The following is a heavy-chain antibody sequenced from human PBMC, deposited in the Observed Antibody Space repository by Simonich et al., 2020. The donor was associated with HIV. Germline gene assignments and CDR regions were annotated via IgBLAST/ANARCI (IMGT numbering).Heavy chain of an antibody. D-gene: IGHD3-3*01. CDR3: ARDSRYYDFWSGYRPDAFDI. Sequence: VQLVESGGGLVQPGGSLRLSCAASGFTFSSYAMHWVRQAPGKGLEWVAVISYDGSNKYYADSVKGRFTISKDNSKNTLYLQMNSLRAEDTAVYYCARDSRYYDFWSGYRPDAFDIWGQGTMVTVSS. V-gene: IGHV3-30*07. CDR1: GFTFSSYA. J-gene: IGHJ3*02. CDR2: ISYDGSNK.